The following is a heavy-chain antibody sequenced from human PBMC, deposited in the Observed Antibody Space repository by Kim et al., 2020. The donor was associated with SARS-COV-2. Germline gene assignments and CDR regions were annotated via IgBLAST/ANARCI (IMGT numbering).Heavy chain of an antibody. CDR2: INPSGGST. V-gene: IGHV1-46*01. D-gene: IGHD3-22*01. J-gene: IGHJ6*02. CDR1: GYTFTSYY. CDR3: ARERVTMIVVVWEGDYGMDV. Sequence: ASVKVSCKASGYTFTSYYMHWVRQAPGQGLEWMGIINPSGGSTSYAQKFQGRVTMTRDTSTSTVYMELSSLRSEDTAVYYCARERVTMIVVVWEGDYGMDVWGQGTTVTVSS.